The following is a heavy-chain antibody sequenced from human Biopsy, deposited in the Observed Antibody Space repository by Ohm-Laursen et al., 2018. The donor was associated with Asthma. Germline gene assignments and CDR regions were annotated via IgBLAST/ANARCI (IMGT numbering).Heavy chain of an antibody. CDR2: IYNSGST. J-gene: IGHJ3*01. CDR1: GDPINSGGYF. CDR3: ARDAGSAWSSGLDAFDF. V-gene: IGHV4-31*03. D-gene: IGHD6-19*01. Sequence: TLSLTCSVSGDPINSGGYFWSWIRQHPGKGLEWIGYIYNSGSTDYNPSLMSRVTIWIDLSKNQFPLKLTSVTAADTAVYFCARDAGSAWSSGLDAFDFWGHGTMVTVSS.